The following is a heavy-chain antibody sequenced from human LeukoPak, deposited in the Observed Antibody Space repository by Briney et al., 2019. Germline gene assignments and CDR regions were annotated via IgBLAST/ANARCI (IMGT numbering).Heavy chain of an antibody. V-gene: IGHV1-8*01. CDR2: MDPNSGNT. CDR1: GYTFTTYD. J-gene: IGHJ6*02. D-gene: IGHD3-22*01. CDR3: ARTYYYDSADFRILYGMDV. Sequence: ASVKVSCKASGYTFTTYDINWVRQATGQGLEWMGWMDPNSGNTGYAQKFQGRVTMTRNTSIRTVYMELSSLRSEDTAVYYCARTYYYDSADFRILYGMDVWGQGATVTVSS.